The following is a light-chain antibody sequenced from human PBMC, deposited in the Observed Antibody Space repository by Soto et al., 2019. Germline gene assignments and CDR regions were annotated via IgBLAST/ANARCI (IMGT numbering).Light chain of an antibody. J-gene: IGKJ3*01. Sequence: EIVLTQSPATLSLSPGERATLSCRASQSVSSYLAWYQQKPGQAPRLLIYDASNRATGIPARFSGSGSGTDFTLSTSSLDPEPFAVYYCQQRSNWIFTFGPGTKVDIK. V-gene: IGKV3-11*01. CDR3: QQRSNWIFT. CDR1: QSVSSY. CDR2: DAS.